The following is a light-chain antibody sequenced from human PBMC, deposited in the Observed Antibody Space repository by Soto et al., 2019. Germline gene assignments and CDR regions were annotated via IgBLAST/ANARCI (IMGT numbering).Light chain of an antibody. V-gene: IGLV1-44*01. CDR2: NNN. CDR3: AAWGDSLIV. Sequence: QSVLTQPPSASGTPGQRVTISCSGSSSNVGTNTVNWYQQLPGTAPKLLIYNNNQRPSGVPDRFSGSKSGTSASLAISGLLSEDEADYYCAAWGDSLIVFGTGTKVTVL. CDR1: SSNVGTNT. J-gene: IGLJ1*01.